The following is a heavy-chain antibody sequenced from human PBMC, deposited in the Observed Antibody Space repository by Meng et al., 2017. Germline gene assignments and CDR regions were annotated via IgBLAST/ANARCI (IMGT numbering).Heavy chain of an antibody. J-gene: IGHJ6*02. CDR3: ARPNCSSTNCYYYYGMDV. D-gene: IGHD2-2*01. Sequence: SVKVSCKASGGTFSSYAISWVRQAPGQGLEWMGGIIPIFGTANYAQKFQGRVTITADESTSTVYMELSSLRSEDTAVYYCARPNCSSTNCYYYYGMDVWGQGTTVTVSS. CDR1: GGTFSSYA. CDR2: IIPIFGTA. V-gene: IGHV1-69*13.